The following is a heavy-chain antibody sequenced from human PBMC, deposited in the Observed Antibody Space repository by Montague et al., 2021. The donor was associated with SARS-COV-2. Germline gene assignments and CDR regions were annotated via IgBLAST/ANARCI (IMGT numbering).Heavy chain of an antibody. D-gene: IGHD5-18*01. CDR1: GDSISSSDYY. J-gene: IGHJ6*02. Sequence: SETLSLTRTVSGDSISSSDYYWGWIRQPPGKGLEWIGTIYYSGSTYYGPSLKSRVTLSVDTSKNQFSLKLTSLTAADTAVYYCARSSGYNYDISYYGMDVWGQGTTVTVSS. V-gene: IGHV4-39*01. CDR2: IYYSGST. CDR3: ARSSGYNYDISYYGMDV.